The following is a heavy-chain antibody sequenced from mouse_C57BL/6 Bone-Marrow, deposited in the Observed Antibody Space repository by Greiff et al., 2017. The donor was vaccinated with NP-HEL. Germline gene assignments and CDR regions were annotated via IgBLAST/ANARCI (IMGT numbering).Heavy chain of an antibody. CDR2: IDPANGNT. V-gene: IGHV14-3*01. D-gene: IGHD1-1*01. J-gene: IGHJ4*01. CDR3: ARVVPLLLLREAMDY. CDR1: GFNIKNTY. Sequence: VQLKASVAELVRPGASVKLSCTASGFNIKNTYMHWVKQRPEQGLEWIGRIDPANGNTKYAPKFQGKATITADTSSNTAYLQLSSLTSEDTAIYYCARVVPLLLLREAMDYWGQGTSVTVSS.